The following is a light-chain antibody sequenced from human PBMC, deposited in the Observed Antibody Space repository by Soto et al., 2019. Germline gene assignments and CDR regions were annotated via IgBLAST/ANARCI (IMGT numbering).Light chain of an antibody. J-gene: IGKJ4*01. Sequence: IVMTQSPATLSVSPGEIATLSFSASQSISTKLAWYQQKPGQAPRLPIYGASTRATGIPVRFSGSGSGTEFTLTITSLQFEDFAVYYCQEYNDWRPITFGGGTKVDIK. CDR2: GAS. V-gene: IGKV3-15*01. CDR1: QSISTK. CDR3: QEYNDWRPIT.